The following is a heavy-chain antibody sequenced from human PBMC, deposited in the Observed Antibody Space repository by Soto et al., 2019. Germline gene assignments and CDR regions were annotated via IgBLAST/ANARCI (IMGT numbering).Heavy chain of an antibody. CDR3: AKDGVPAAMMTLFPYYFDY. J-gene: IGHJ4*02. CDR1: GFTFSSYA. CDR2: ISGSGGST. D-gene: IGHD2-2*01. V-gene: IGHV3-23*01. Sequence: GGSLRLSCAASGFTFSSYAMSWVRQAPGKGLEWVSAISGSGGSTYYADSVKGRFTISRDNSKNTRYLQMNGLRAEDTAVYYCAKDGVPAAMMTLFPYYFDYWGQGTLVTVSS.